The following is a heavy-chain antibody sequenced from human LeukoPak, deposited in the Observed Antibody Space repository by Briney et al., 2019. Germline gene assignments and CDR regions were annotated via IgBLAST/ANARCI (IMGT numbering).Heavy chain of an antibody. V-gene: IGHV4-4*07. CDR1: ADSISSYY. Sequence: SETLSLTCTVSADSISSYYWSWIRQPAGKGLEWIGRVYISGSINYNPSLKSRVTMSLDTSKNQFSLKLTSVTAADTAVYYCARGVPISSAWYYFDSWGQGTPVTVSS. D-gene: IGHD6-19*01. J-gene: IGHJ4*02. CDR3: ARGVPISSAWYYFDS. CDR2: VYISGSI.